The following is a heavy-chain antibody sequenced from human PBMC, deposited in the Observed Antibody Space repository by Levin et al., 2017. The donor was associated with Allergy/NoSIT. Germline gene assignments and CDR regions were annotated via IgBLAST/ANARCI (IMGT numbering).Heavy chain of an antibody. Sequence: PGGSLRLSCAASGFTFSRGWMSWVRQAPGKGLEWVANIYQDGGERYYVGSVRGRFTISRDNAKNSLYLQMNSLRAEDTSVYYCARSNWFDYWGQGTLVIVSS. D-gene: IGHD1-20*01. V-gene: IGHV3-7*01. CDR2: IYQDGGER. J-gene: IGHJ4*02. CDR3: ARSNWFDY. CDR1: GFTFSRGW.